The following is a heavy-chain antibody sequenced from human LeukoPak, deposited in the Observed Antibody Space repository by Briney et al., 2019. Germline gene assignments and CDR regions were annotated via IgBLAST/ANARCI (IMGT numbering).Heavy chain of an antibody. Sequence: SQTLSLTCTVSGDSISSGDYYWSWIRQPAGTGLEWLGRISSSGSTNYNPSLKSRVTISVDTSKNQFSLKLSSVTAADTAVYFCARGPYSYDSSGASDIWGQGTMVTVSS. D-gene: IGHD3-22*01. CDR3: ARGPYSYDSSGASDI. CDR1: GDSISSGDYY. CDR2: ISSSGST. V-gene: IGHV4-61*02. J-gene: IGHJ3*02.